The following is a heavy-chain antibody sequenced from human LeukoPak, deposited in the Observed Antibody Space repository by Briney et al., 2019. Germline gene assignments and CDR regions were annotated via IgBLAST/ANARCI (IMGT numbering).Heavy chain of an antibody. CDR1: GFTFSSYS. CDR2: ISSSSTTI. J-gene: IGHJ4*02. Sequence: GGSLRLSCAASGFTFSSYSMNWVRQAPGKGLEWVSYISSSSTTIHYADSVKGRFTISRDNAKNSVYLQMNSLRAEDAAVYYCARDRHKYNYDGSSYPPYWGQGTLVTVSS. V-gene: IGHV3-48*01. D-gene: IGHD3-22*01. CDR3: ARDRHKYNYDGSSYPPY.